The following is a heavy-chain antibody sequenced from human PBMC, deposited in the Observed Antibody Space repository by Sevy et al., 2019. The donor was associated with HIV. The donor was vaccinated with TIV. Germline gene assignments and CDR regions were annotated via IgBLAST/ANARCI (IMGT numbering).Heavy chain of an antibody. Sequence: GGSLRLSCAASGFTFSSYWMHWVRQAPGKGLVWVSRINSDGSSTSYADSVKGRFTISRDNAKNTLYTQMNSLRAEDTAVYYCARVGYCSSTRTYYYYGMDVWGQGTTVTVSS. V-gene: IGHV3-74*01. CDR1: GFTFSSYW. J-gene: IGHJ6*02. CDR3: ARVGYCSSTRTYYYYGMDV. D-gene: IGHD2-2*01. CDR2: INSDGSST.